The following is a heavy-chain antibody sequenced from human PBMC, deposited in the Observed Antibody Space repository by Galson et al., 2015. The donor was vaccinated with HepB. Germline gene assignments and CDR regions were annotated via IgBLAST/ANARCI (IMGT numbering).Heavy chain of an antibody. CDR2: IWYDGSNK. J-gene: IGHJ6*02. CDR3: ARDRVMTTVTTRLYGMDV. CDR1: GFTFSSYG. Sequence: SLRLSCAASGFTFSSYGMHWVRQAPGKGLEWVAVIWYDGSNKYYADSVKGRFTISRDNSKNTLYLQMNSLRAEDTAVYYCARDRVMTTVTTRLYGMDVWGQGTTVTVSS. D-gene: IGHD4-17*01. V-gene: IGHV3-33*01.